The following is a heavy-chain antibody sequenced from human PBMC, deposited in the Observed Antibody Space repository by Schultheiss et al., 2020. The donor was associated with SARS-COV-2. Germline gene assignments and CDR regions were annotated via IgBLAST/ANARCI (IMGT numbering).Heavy chain of an antibody. CDR2: IYYSGST. Sequence: SETLSLTCTVSGGSISSGDYYWSWIRQPPGKGLEWIGYIYYSGSTYYNPSLKSRVTISVDTSKNQFSLQLSSVTAADTAVYYCARDNNLATLTDWGQGTLVTVSS. CDR3: ARDNNLATLTD. CDR1: GGSISSGDYY. J-gene: IGHJ4*02. D-gene: IGHD5-12*01. V-gene: IGHV4-30-4*02.